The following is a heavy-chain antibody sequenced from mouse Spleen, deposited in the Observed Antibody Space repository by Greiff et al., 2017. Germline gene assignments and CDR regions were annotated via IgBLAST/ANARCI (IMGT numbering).Heavy chain of an antibody. Sequence: QVQLKQSGAELVKPGASVKISCKASGYAFSSYWMNWVKQRPGKGLEWIGQIYPGDGDTNYNGKFKGKATLTADKSSSTAYMQLSSLTSEDSAVYFCARSGVITKGYFDVWGAGTTVTVSS. D-gene: IGHD1-1*01. CDR1: GYAFSSYW. V-gene: IGHV1-80*01. J-gene: IGHJ1*01. CDR2: IYPGDGDT. CDR3: ARSGVITKGYFDV.